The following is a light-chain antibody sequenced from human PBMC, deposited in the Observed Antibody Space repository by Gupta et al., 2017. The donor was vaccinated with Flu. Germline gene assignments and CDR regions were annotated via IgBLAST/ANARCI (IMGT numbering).Light chain of an antibody. CDR3: ATWDSSLSAVV. J-gene: IGLJ3*02. CDR2: EDN. Sequence: QSALTQPPSVAAAAGQKVTISCSGSSTNIEKNYVSWYQQLPGKAPQLIIYEDNRRPSGITDRFSGSKSDTSATLTITGLQTGDEADYYCATWDSSLSAVVFGGGTKLTVL. V-gene: IGLV1-51*02. CDR1: STNIEKNY.